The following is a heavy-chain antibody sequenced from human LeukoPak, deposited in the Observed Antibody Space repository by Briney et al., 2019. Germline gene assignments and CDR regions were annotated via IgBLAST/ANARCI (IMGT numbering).Heavy chain of an antibody. CDR1: GPTVTNFW. CDR3: GTQKYGDYYFDY. V-gene: IGHV5-51*01. Sequence: GESLKISCQVSGPTVTNFWITWVRQMPGKGLEWMGVIFPGDSETRYSPSLQGQVTISVDKDSRTAFLQWTSLKASDTAMYYCGTQKYGDYYFDYWGQGTLVTVSS. CDR2: IFPGDSET. J-gene: IGHJ4*02. D-gene: IGHD2-21*02.